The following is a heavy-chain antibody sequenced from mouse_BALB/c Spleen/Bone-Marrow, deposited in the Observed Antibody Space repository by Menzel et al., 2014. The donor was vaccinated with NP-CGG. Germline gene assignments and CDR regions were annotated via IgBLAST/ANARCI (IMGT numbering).Heavy chain of an antibody. CDR3: AREKIYGNYLWYFDV. CDR1: GYTFTSSW. V-gene: IGHV1S130*01. D-gene: IGHD2-1*01. Sequence: QVQLQQSGSVLVRPGGSVKLSCKASGYTFTSSWMHWAKQRPGQGLEWIGEIHPNSGNTNYNEKFKGKATLTVDTSSSTAYVDLSSLTSEDSAVYYCAREKIYGNYLWYFDVWGAGTTVTVSS. CDR2: IHPNSGNT. J-gene: IGHJ1*01.